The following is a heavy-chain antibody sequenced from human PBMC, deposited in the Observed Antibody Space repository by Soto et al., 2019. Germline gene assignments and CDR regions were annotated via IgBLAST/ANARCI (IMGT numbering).Heavy chain of an antibody. CDR2: ISGGGETT. D-gene: IGHD3-10*01. V-gene: IGHV3-23*01. CDR3: AFNSGAGRDYFDY. Sequence: EVQLLESGGGLVQPGGSLRLSCAASGFTFSSYAMWWVRQAPGKGLECVSAISGGGETTYYADSVKGRFTISRDNSKNTLYLQRTSLRAEDTAVYYCAFNSGAGRDYFDYWGQGTPVTVSS. J-gene: IGHJ4*02. CDR1: GFTFSSYA.